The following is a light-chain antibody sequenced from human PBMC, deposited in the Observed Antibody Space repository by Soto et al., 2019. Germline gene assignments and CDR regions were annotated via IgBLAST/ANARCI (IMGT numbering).Light chain of an antibody. CDR2: EVV. CDR1: SGDIGGYNS. V-gene: IGLV2-14*01. CDR3: ATWDDGVQGVL. J-gene: IGLJ2*01. Sequence: QSALTQPASVSGSPGQSITISCTGTSGDIGGYNSVSWYQQHPGKAPKLLIYEVVKRPSGVSNRFSGSKSGNTASLTISGLQADDEADYYCATWDDGVQGVLFGGGTQLTVL.